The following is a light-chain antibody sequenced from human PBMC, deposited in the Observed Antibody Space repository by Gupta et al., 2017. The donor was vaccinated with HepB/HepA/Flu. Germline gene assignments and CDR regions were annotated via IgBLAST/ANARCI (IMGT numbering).Light chain of an antibody. J-gene: IGLJ1*01. CDR2: EVN. CDR3: SSYAGSIDTYL. V-gene: IGLV2-8*01. CDR1: GSDVGGSIY. Sequence: QSALTLPPSASGSPGQSVTISCTGTGSDVGGSIYVSWYQQQHPDKAPKLIIYEVNKRPSGVPDRFSGSKSGNTASLTVSGLQAADEADYYCSSYAGSIDTYLFGTGTKVTVL.